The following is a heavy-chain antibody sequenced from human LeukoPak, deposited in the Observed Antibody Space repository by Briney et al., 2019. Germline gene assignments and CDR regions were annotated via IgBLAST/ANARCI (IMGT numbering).Heavy chain of an antibody. CDR3: ATRGGSSTNCYNY. V-gene: IGHV4-34*01. CDR1: GGSFSGYY. D-gene: IGHD2-2*02. Sequence: SETLSLTCAVYGGSFSGYYWSWIRQPPGKGLEWIGEINHSGSTNYNPSLKSRVTISVDTSKNQFSLKLSSVTAADTAVYYCATRGGSSTNCYNYWGQGTLVTVSS. J-gene: IGHJ4*02. CDR2: INHSGST.